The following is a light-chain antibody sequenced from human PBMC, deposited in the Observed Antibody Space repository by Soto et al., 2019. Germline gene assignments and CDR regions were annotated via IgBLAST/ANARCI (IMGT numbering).Light chain of an antibody. Sequence: EIVLTQSPATQPLSPGERATLSCRASQSVSSNLAWYQQKPGQAPRLLIYGASTRATGIPARFSGSGSGTEFTLTISSLQSEDFAVYYCQQYNNWPLTFGGGTKVDIK. J-gene: IGKJ4*01. CDR3: QQYNNWPLT. V-gene: IGKV3-15*01. CDR1: QSVSSN. CDR2: GAS.